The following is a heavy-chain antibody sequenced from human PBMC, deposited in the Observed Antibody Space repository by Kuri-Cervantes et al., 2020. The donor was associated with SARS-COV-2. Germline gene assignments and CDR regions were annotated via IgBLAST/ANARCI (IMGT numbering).Heavy chain of an antibody. CDR2: INSNSGGT. J-gene: IGHJ6*03. Sequence: SVKVSCKASGYTFTGYYMHWVRQAPGQGLEWMGWINSNSGGTNYAQKLQGRVTMTTDTSTSTAYMELRSLRSDDTAVYYCARVLAGYGYYMDVWGKGTTVTVSS. CDR3: ARVLAGYGYYMDV. V-gene: IGHV1-2*02. CDR1: GYTFTGYY. D-gene: IGHD5-18*01.